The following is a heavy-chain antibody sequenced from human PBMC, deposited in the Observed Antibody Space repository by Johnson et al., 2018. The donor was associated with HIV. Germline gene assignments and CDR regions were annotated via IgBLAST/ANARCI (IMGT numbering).Heavy chain of an antibody. V-gene: IGHV3-13*01. D-gene: IGHD3-22*01. CDR3: ARSYYDGSGYYHDAFDI. Sequence: VQLVESGGGLVQPGGSLRLSCAASGFTFSSYDMHWVRQATGKGLEWVSAIGTVGDTNYVGSVKGRFTISRDNAKNSLYLQVNSLRAGDTAVYYCARSYYDGSGYYHDAFDIWGQGTMVTVSS. CDR2: IGTVGDT. CDR1: GFTFSSYD. J-gene: IGHJ3*02.